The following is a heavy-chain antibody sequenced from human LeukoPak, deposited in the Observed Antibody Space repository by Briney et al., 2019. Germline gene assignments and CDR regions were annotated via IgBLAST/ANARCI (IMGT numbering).Heavy chain of an antibody. J-gene: IGHJ4*02. CDR3: ARANGDYYFDY. D-gene: IGHD4-17*01. V-gene: IGHV1-3*01. CDR1: GYTFSTYG. CDR2: INAGNGNT. Sequence: ASVKVSCKASGYTFSTYGISWVRQAPGQGLEWMGWINAGNGNTKYSQKFQGRVTINRDTSASTAYMELSSLRSEDTAVYYCARANGDYYFDYWGQGTLVTVSS.